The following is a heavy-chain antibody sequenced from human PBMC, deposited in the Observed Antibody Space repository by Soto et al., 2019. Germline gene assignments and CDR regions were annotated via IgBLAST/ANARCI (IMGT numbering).Heavy chain of an antibody. CDR1: GFTFSSYG. D-gene: IGHD6-19*01. CDR3: ASDRYSSGWYDLDD. CDR2: IWYDGSNK. V-gene: IGHV3-33*01. Sequence: QVQLVESGGGVVQPGRSLRLSCAASGFTFSSYGMHWVRQAPGKGLEWVAVIWYDGSNKYYADSVKGRFTISRDNSKNTLYLQMNSLSAEDTAVYYCASDRYSSGWYDLDDWGQGTLVTVSS. J-gene: IGHJ4*02.